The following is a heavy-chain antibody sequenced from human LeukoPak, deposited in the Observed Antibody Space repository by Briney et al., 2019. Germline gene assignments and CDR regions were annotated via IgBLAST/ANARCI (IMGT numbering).Heavy chain of an antibody. D-gene: IGHD2-2*02. CDR2: FDPEDGET. J-gene: IGHJ4*02. CDR3: ARDHRGYCSSTTCYTLDY. CDR1: GYILSKLS. V-gene: IGHV1-24*01. Sequence: ASVKVSCKVSGYILSKLSMHWVRQAPGKGLEWMGGFDPEDGETIYAQKFQGRVTMTDDISTDIAYMDLSSLRSEDTAVYYCARDHRGYCSSTTCYTLDYWGQGTLVTVSS.